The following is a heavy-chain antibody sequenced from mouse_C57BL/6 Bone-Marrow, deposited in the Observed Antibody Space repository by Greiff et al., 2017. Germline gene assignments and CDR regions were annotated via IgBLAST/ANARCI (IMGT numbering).Heavy chain of an antibody. V-gene: IGHV3-6*01. CDR2: ISYDGSN. CDR1: GYSITSGYY. J-gene: IGHJ4*01. Sequence: EVKLMESGPGLVKPSQSLSLTCSVTGYSITSGYYWNWIRQFPGNKLEWMGYISYDGSNNYNPSLKNRISITRDTSKNQFFLKLNSVTTEDTATYYCARRENYAMDYWGQGTSVTVSS. CDR3: ARRENYAMDY.